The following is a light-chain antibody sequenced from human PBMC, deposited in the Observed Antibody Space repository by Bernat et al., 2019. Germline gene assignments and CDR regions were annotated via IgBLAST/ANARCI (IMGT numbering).Light chain of an antibody. CDR3: CSYAGIRV. J-gene: IGLJ3*02. CDR1: SSDVGSYNL. CDR2: EVS. Sequence: QSARTQPASVSGSPGQSITISCTGTSSDVGSYNLVSWYQQHPGKAPKLMIYEVSKRPSGVSNRFSGSKSGNTASLTISGLQAEDEADYYCCSYAGIRVFGGGTTLTVL. V-gene: IGLV2-23*02.